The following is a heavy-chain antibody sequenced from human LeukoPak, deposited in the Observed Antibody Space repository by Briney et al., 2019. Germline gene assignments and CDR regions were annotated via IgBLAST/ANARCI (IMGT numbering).Heavy chain of an antibody. Sequence: SETLSLTCTVSGGSIGSYYWSWIRQPPGKGLEWIGYIYYSGSTNYNPSLKSRVTISVDTSKNQFSLKLSSVTAADTAVYYCASDSGGYADTFDYWGQGTLVTVSS. J-gene: IGHJ4*02. V-gene: IGHV4-59*08. CDR3: ASDSGGYADTFDY. D-gene: IGHD3-22*01. CDR1: GGSIGSYY. CDR2: IYYSGST.